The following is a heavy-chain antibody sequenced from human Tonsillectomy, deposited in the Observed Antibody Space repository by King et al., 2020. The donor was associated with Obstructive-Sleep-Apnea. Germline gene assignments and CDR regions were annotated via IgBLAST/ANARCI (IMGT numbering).Heavy chain of an antibody. D-gene: IGHD3-9*01. V-gene: IGHV4-39*01. CDR1: GGSISSSSYY. J-gene: IGHJ5*02. Sequence: QLQESGPGLVKPSETLSLTCTVSGGSISSSSYYLGWIRQPPGKGLEWIGSIYYSGSTYYNPSLKSRVSISVDTSKNQFSLKLSAVTAADTAVYYCARVGAGLVTPWGQGTLVTVSS. CDR3: ARVGAGLVTP. CDR2: IYYSGST.